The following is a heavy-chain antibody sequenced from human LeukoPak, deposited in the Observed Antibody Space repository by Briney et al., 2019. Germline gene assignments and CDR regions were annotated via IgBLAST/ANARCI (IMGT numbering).Heavy chain of an antibody. Sequence: ASVKVSCKASGGTFSSYAISWVRQAPGQGPEWMGGIIPIFGTANYAQKFQGRVTMTEDTSTDTAYMELSSLRSEDTAVYYCATGDKGYYDSSGYSLNWGQGTLVTVSS. D-gene: IGHD3-22*01. J-gene: IGHJ4*02. V-gene: IGHV1-69*06. CDR1: GGTFSSYA. CDR2: IIPIFGTA. CDR3: ATGDKGYYDSSGYSLN.